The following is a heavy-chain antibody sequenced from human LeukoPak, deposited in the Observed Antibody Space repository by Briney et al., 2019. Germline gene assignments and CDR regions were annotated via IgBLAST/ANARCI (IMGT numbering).Heavy chain of an antibody. CDR1: GFTFNSYG. J-gene: IGHJ4*02. CDR3: ASSRELARPFDY. V-gene: IGHV3-30*03. D-gene: IGHD6-13*01. Sequence: GGSLRLSCAASGFTFNSYGMHWVRQAPGKGLEWVAVISYDGSNKYYADSVKGRFTISRDNSKNTLYLQMNSLRAEDTAVYYCASSRELARPFDYWGQGTLVTVSS. CDR2: ISYDGSNK.